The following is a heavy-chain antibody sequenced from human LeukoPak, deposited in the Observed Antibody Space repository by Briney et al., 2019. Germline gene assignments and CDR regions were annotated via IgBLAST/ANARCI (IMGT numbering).Heavy chain of an antibody. J-gene: IGHJ4*02. CDR3: ARVKILGGYYYGSGSYYNGYFDY. V-gene: IGHV4-30-2*01. CDR2: IYHSGST. D-gene: IGHD3-10*01. Sequence: SESLSLTCTVAGGSISSGGYSWSWIRQPPGKGLEWIGYIYHSGSTYYNPSLKSRVTISVDRSKNQFSLKLSSVTAADTAVYYCARVKILGGYYYGSGSYYNGYFDYWGQGTLVTVSS. CDR1: GGSISSGGYS.